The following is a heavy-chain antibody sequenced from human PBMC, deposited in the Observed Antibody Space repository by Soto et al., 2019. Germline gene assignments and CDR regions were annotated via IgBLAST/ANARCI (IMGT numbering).Heavy chain of an antibody. D-gene: IGHD2-2*01. CDR3: AREPNCSSTSCYANWYFDL. J-gene: IGHJ2*01. V-gene: IGHV1-69*08. CDR1: GGTFSSYT. Sequence: QVQLVQSGTEVKKPGSSVKVSCKASGGTFSSYTISWVRQAPGQGLEWMGRIIPILGIANYAQKFQGRVTITADKSTSTAYMERSSLRSEDTAVYYCAREPNCSSTSCYANWYFDLWGRGTLVTVSS. CDR2: IIPILGIA.